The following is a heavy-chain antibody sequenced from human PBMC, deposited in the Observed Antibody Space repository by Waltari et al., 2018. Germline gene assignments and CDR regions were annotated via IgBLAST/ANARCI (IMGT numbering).Heavy chain of an antibody. CDR2: IYHSGRN. CDR1: GGSISSGGYS. J-gene: IGHJ4*02. CDR3: ARRIQTSTMIGTNYYFDY. D-gene: IGHD3-22*01. V-gene: IGHV4-30-2*01. Sequence: QLQLQESGSGLVKPSQTLSLTCAVSGGSISSGGYSWSWIRQPPGKGLEWIGYIYHSGRNHYNPSLKSRVTISVDRSKNQFSLKLSSVTAADTAVYYCARRIQTSTMIGTNYYFDYWGQGTLVTVSS.